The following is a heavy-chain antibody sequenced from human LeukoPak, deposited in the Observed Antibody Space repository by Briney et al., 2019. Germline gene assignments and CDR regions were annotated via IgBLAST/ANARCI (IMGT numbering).Heavy chain of an antibody. Sequence: KPSETLSLTCAVYGGSFSGYYWSWIRQPPGKGLEWIGEINHSGSTNYNPSLKSRVTISVDTSKNQFSLKLSSVTAADTAVYYCARRRITMVRGGVHDYWGQGTLVTVSS. D-gene: IGHD3-10*01. J-gene: IGHJ4*02. CDR1: GGSFSGYY. CDR2: INHSGST. V-gene: IGHV4-34*01. CDR3: ARRRITMVRGGVHDY.